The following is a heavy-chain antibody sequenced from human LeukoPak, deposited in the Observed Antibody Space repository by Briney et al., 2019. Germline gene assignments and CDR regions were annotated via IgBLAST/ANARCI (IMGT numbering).Heavy chain of an antibody. Sequence: HAGGSLRLSCAASGFTFDDYAMHWVRQAPGKGLEWVSGISWNSGSIGYADSVKGRFTISRDNAKNSLYLQMNSLRAEDMALYYCAKDPGPHSSGWFDYWGQGTLVTVSS. CDR1: GFTFDDYA. V-gene: IGHV3-9*03. CDR2: ISWNSGSI. J-gene: IGHJ4*02. CDR3: AKDPGPHSSGWFDY. D-gene: IGHD6-19*01.